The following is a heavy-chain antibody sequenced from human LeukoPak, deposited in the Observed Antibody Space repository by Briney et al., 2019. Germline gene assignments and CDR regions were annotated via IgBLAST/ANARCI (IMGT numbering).Heavy chain of an antibody. V-gene: IGHV1-24*01. CDR3: ATLSRAGWYVRDY. D-gene: IGHD2-15*01. CDR1: GYTLTELS. CDR2: FDPEDGET. J-gene: IGHJ4*02. Sequence: WASVKVSCKVSGYTLTELSMHWVRQAPGKGLEWMGGFDPEDGETIYAQKFQGRVTMTEDTSTDTAYMELSSLRSEDTAVYYCATLSRAGWYVRDYWGQGTLVTVSS.